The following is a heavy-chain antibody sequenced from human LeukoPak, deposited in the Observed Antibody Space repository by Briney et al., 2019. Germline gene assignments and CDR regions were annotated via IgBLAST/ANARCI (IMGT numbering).Heavy chain of an antibody. CDR1: GYTFTSYG. CDR3: AREGSADYYYYYMDV. Sequence: GASVKVSCKASGYTFTSYGISWVRQAPGQGVEWMGWISAYNGNTNYAQKPQGRVTMTTDTSTSTAYMELRSLRSDDTAVYYCAREGSADYYYYYMDVWGKGTTVTVSS. J-gene: IGHJ6*03. D-gene: IGHD6-6*01. V-gene: IGHV1-18*01. CDR2: ISAYNGNT.